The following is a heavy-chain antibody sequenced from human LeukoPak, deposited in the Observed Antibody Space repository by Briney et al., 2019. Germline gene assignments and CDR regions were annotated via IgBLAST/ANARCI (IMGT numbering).Heavy chain of an antibody. CDR1: GFTVSSNY. CDR2: IYSGGST. V-gene: IGHV3-66*01. Sequence: GGSLRLSCAASGFTVSSNYMSWVRQAPGKGLEWVSVIYSGGSTYYADSVKGRFTISRDNSKNTLYLQMNSLRAEDTAVYYCARENPYCGGDCPFDYWGQGTLVTVSS. J-gene: IGHJ4*02. CDR3: ARENPYCGGDCPFDY. D-gene: IGHD2-21*02.